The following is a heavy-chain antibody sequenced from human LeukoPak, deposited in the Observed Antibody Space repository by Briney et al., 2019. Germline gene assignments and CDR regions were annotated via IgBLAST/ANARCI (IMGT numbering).Heavy chain of an antibody. V-gene: IGHV4-59*12. Sequence: SETLSLTCTVSGDSMSDYFWTWIRQPPGKGLEWIGYAADSGSTNYNPSLKSRVTISVDTSKNQFSLKLSSVTAADTAVYYCARGLLLWFGELFGNWFDPWGQGTLVTVSS. CDR2: AADSGST. CDR1: GDSMSDYF. D-gene: IGHD3-10*01. CDR3: ARGLLLWFGELFGNWFDP. J-gene: IGHJ5*02.